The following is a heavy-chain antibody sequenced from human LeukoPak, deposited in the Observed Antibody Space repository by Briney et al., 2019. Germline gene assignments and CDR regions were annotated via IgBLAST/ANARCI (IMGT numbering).Heavy chain of an antibody. CDR1: GFTFSTYT. Sequence: GGSLRLSCAASGFTFSTYTINWVRQAPGQGLEWVSSISSSGTYIYYADSVKGRFTISRDNANNSLFLQMNSLRVEDTAVYFCARDVELTYWGQRTMVADSS. CDR2: ISSSGTYI. D-gene: IGHD1-7*01. J-gene: IGHJ4*02. V-gene: IGHV3-21*01. CDR3: ARDVELTY.